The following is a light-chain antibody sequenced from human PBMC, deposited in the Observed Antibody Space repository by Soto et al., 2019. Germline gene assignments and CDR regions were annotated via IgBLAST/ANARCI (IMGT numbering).Light chain of an antibody. CDR1: QSVSSN. CDR2: GAS. Sequence: EIVMTQSQPTLPVSPGERATPSCRAGQSVSSNLAWSQQKPGKAPRLLIYGASTRATGIPARCSGSGSGTEFTLTISSLQSEDLAVYYCKQYNNWPPWTFGQGTKVDIK. V-gene: IGKV3-15*01. J-gene: IGKJ1*01. CDR3: KQYNNWPPWT.